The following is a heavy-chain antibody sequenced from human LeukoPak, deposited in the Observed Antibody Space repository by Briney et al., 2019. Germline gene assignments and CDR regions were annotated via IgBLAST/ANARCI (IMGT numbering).Heavy chain of an antibody. Sequence: SETLSLTCAVYGGSFRGYYWSWIRQPPGKGLEWIGEINHSGSTNYNPSLKSRVTISVDTSKNQFSLKLSSVTAADTAVYYCARGQITMIRGVIITLYFDYWGQGTLVTVSS. D-gene: IGHD3-10*01. V-gene: IGHV4-34*01. CDR2: INHSGST. J-gene: IGHJ4*02. CDR3: ARGQITMIRGVIITLYFDY. CDR1: GGSFRGYY.